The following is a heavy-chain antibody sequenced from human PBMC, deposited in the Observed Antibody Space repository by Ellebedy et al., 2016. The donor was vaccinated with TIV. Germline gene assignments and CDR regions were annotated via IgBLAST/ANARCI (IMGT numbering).Heavy chain of an antibody. J-gene: IGHJ5*02. CDR2: ISNSGSTI. V-gene: IGHV3-11*04. Sequence: GESLKISCAASGFSFSDYYMSWIRQAPGKGLEWVSYISNSGSTIYYADSVKGRFTISRDNAKNSLYLQMNSLRAEDTAVDYCAKSFTANWFDPWGQGTLVTVSS. CDR1: GFSFSDYY. CDR3: AKSFTANWFDP.